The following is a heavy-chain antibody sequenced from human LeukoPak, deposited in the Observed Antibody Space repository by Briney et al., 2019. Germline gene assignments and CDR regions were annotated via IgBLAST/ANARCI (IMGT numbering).Heavy chain of an antibody. J-gene: IGHJ5*02. CDR3: ARVQYQLLFGWFDP. D-gene: IGHD2-2*01. Sequence: ASVKVSCKASGYTFTGYYMHWVRQAPGRGLEWMGWINPNSGGTNYAQKFQGRVTMTRDTSISTAYMELSRLRSDDTAVYYCARVQYQLLFGWFDPWGQGTLATVSS. CDR1: GYTFTGYY. CDR2: INPNSGGT. V-gene: IGHV1-2*02.